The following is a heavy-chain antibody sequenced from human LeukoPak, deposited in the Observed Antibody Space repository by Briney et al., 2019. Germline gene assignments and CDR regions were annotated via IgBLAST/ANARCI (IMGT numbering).Heavy chain of an antibody. J-gene: IGHJ4*02. D-gene: IGHD2-21*01. CDR2: VDPEDGET. V-gene: IGHV1-69-2*01. Sequence: VASVKISCKASGYTFTDYYMHWVQQAPGKGLEWMGRVDPEDGETIYAEEFQGRVTITADTSTDTAYMELSSLRSEDTAVYYCATGAYCGGDCYVPFDYWGQGTLVTVSS. CDR1: GYTFTDYY. CDR3: ATGAYCGGDCYVPFDY.